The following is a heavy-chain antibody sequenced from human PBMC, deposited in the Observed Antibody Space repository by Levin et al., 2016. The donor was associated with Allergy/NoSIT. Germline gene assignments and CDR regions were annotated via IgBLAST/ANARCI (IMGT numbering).Heavy chain of an antibody. D-gene: IGHD2-21*01. CDR3: GSPLYYGVGKGYYYYYGMDV. Sequence: VRQMPGKGLEWMGIIYPGDSDTRYSPSFQGQVTISADKSISTAFLQWSSLKASDTATYYCGSPLYYGVGKGYYYYYGMDVWGQGTTVTVSS. CDR2: IYPGDSDT. J-gene: IGHJ6*02. V-gene: IGHV5-51*01.